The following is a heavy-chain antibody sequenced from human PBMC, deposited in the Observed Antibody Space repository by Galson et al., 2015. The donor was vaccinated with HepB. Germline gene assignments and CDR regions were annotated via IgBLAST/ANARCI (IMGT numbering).Heavy chain of an antibody. V-gene: IGHV3-48*01. Sequence: SLRLSCAASGFRFYSYSMNRVRQTPGKGLEWVSYISSSSSIINYADSVKGRLTISRDNAKNSLYLQMNSLRAEDTAVYYCARASDLDYWGQGTLVTVSS. CDR2: ISSSSSII. CDR1: GFRFYSYS. J-gene: IGHJ4*02. D-gene: IGHD2-2*01. CDR3: ARASDLDY.